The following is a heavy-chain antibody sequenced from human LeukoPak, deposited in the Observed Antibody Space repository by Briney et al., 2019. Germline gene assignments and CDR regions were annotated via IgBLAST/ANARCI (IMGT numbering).Heavy chain of an antibody. CDR2: ISSSSSTI. D-gene: IGHD2-2*01. J-gene: IGHJ4*02. Sequence: PGGSLRLSCAASGFTFSSYIMNWVRQAPGKGLEWVSYISSSSSTIYYADSVKGQFTLSRDNAKNSLCLQMNSLRAEDTAVYYCASTGRYCTSTSFSNYFHYRGQGTLVTVSS. V-gene: IGHV3-48*04. CDR3: ASTGRYCTSTSFSNYFHY. CDR1: GFTFSSYI.